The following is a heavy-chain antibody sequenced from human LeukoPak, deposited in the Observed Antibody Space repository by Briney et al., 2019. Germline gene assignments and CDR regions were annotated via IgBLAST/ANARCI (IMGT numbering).Heavy chain of an antibody. CDR3: AKAGANWFDP. CDR1: GFTFSGYA. J-gene: IGHJ5*02. CDR2: ISRSGDNT. Sequence: GGSLRLSCAASGFTFSGYAMSWVRQAPGKGLQWVSTISRSGDNTYYADSVKGRFTISRDNSKSTLYVQMNSLRAEDTAIYYCAKAGANWFDPWGLGTLVTVSS. D-gene: IGHD3-10*01. V-gene: IGHV3-23*01.